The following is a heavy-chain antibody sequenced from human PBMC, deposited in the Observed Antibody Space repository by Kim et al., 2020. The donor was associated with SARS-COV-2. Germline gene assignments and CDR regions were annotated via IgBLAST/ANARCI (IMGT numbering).Heavy chain of an antibody. V-gene: IGHV3-53*01. D-gene: IGHD3-9*01. J-gene: IGHJ6*02. CDR3: ARDRILTGPNYYGMDV. Sequence: SGTGRFTTSRDNSKNTLYLQMNSLRAEDTAVYYCARDRILTGPNYYGMDVWGQGTTVTVSS.